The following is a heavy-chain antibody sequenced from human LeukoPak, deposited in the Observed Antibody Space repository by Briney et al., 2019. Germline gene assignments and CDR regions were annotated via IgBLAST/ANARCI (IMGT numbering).Heavy chain of an antibody. Sequence: ASVKVSCKASGGTFSSYAISWVRQAPGQGLEWMGGIIPILGTANYAQKFQGRVTITTDESTSTAYMELSSLRSEDTAVYYCARGPVGATDYYYYMDVWGKGTTVTVSS. CDR3: ARGPVGATDYYYYMDV. CDR1: GGTFSSYA. V-gene: IGHV1-69*05. CDR2: IIPILGTA. J-gene: IGHJ6*03. D-gene: IGHD1-26*01.